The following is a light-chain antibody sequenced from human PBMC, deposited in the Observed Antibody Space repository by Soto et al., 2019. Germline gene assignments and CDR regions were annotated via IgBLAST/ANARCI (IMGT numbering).Light chain of an antibody. CDR1: QNVRSY. CDR3: QQSFFAPPT. Sequence: DIHMTQSPSSLSASVGDTIIITCRASQNVRSYLNWYQQKSGRAPNLLIYESTNLESGVPSRFSGDGFGTDFTLTISSLHPEDFATSYCQQSFFAPPTFGRGTKVEI. V-gene: IGKV1-39*01. J-gene: IGKJ1*01. CDR2: EST.